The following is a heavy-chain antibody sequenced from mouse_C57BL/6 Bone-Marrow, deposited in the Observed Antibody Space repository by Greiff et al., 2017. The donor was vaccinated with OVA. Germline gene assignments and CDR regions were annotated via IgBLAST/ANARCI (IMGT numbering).Heavy chain of an antibody. CDR1: GYTFTSYW. V-gene: IGHV1-50*01. D-gene: IGHD1-1*01. CDR3: TTGTTVVAKGLDAMDY. J-gene: IGHJ4*01. Sequence: QVQLQQPGAELVKPGASVKLSCKASGYTFTSYWMQWVKQRPGQGLEWIGEIDPSDSYTNYNQKFKGKATLTVDTSSNTAYLQLSSLTSEDTAVYYCTTGTTVVAKGLDAMDYWGQGTSVTVSS. CDR2: IDPSDSYT.